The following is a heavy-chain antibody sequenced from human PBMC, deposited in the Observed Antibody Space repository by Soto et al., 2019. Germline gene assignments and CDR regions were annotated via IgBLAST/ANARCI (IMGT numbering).Heavy chain of an antibody. V-gene: IGHV4-59*01. Sequence: QVQLQESGTGLVKPSETLSLTCAVSGDSISSYYCMWIRQPPGKGLESIGYLYYGRSANYNPSLKSRVTLSVDTYTNQCSLTLSSMTAADTAVYSCALRSMAVVPEYWGQGTLVTVSS. CDR2: LYYGRSA. CDR3: ALRSMAVVPEY. CDR1: GDSISSYY. D-gene: IGHD3-22*01. J-gene: IGHJ4*02.